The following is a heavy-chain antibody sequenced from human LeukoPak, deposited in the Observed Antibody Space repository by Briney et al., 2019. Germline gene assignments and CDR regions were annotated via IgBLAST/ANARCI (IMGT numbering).Heavy chain of an antibody. J-gene: IGHJ6*02. V-gene: IGHV4-30-2*01. CDR2: IYHSGST. CDR1: GGSISSGGYS. CDR3: ASSTSRSGYYYYYYYGMDV. D-gene: IGHD3-3*01. Sequence: PSETLSLTCTVSGGSISSGGYSWSWIRQPPGKGLEWIGYIYHSGSTYYNPSLKSRVTISVDRSKNQFSLKLSSVTAADTAVYYCASSTSRSGYYYYYYYGMDVWGQGTTVTVSS.